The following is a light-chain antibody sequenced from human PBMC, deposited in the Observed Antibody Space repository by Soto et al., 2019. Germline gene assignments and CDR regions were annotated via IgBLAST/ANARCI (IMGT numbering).Light chain of an antibody. CDR2: AAS. J-gene: IGKJ4*01. Sequence: DIQMTQSPSSVSASVGDRVTITCRASQGIRHWLAWYQQKPGKAPKILIYAASSLQNGVPSRFRGGGSGTDFTLTNSSLQPEDSATYDCQQASGFPATFGGGTNVEI. V-gene: IGKV1-12*01. CDR3: QQASGFPAT. CDR1: QGIRHW.